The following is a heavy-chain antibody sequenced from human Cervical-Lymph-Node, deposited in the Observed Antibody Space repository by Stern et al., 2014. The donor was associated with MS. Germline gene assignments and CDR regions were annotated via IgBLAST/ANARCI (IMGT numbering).Heavy chain of an antibody. CDR2: MNPNSGST. CDR1: GYGFTNYD. CDR3: AREKGLDTYKWFHP. V-gene: IGHV1-8*01. J-gene: IGHJ5*02. Sequence: QVQLVQSGAEVKKPGASVKVSCKASGYGFTNYDIHWVRQATGPGLEWMGWMNPNSGSTGYAQKFQGRITMTRDTSTDTASMELSSLTSEDTAMYYCAREKGLDTYKWFHPWGQGTQVTVSS.